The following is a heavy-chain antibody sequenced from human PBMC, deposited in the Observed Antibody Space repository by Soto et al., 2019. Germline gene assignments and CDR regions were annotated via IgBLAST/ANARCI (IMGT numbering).Heavy chain of an antibody. CDR2: IYYSGST. D-gene: IGHD2-8*01. V-gene: IGHV4-59*08. CDR1: GVSISSYY. Sequence: SEPLSLTCTVSGVSISSYYWSWIRQPPGKGLEWIGYIYYSGSTNYNPSLKSRVTISVDTSKNQFSLKLSSVTTADTAVYYCARHEKVYAISYYYYYMDVWGKGTTVTVSS. J-gene: IGHJ6*03. CDR3: ARHEKVYAISYYYYYMDV.